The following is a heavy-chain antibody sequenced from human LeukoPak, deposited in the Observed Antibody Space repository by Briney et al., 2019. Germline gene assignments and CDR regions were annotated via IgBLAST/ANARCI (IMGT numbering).Heavy chain of an antibody. V-gene: IGHV3-48*01. D-gene: IGHD6-6*01. J-gene: IGHJ4*02. CDR3: ARDTYSSSSTIDY. CDR1: GFTFSSYS. CDR2: ISSSSSTI. Sequence: GGSLRLSCAASGFTFSSYSMNWVRQAPGKGLDWVSYISSSSSTIYYADSVKGRFTISRDNAKNSLYLQMNSLRAEDTAVYYCARDTYSSSSTIDYWGQGTLVTVSS.